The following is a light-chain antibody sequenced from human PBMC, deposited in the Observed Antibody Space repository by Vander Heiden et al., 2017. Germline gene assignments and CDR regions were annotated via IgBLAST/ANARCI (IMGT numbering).Light chain of an antibody. J-gene: IGKJ2*01. Sequence: EIVMTKSPATLSVSPGERATLSCRASQSVSSNLAWYQQKPGQAPRLLIYGASTRATGIPARFSGSGSGTEFTLTISSLQSEDFAVYYCQQYKNWPYTFGQGTKLEIK. CDR2: GAS. CDR1: QSVSSN. V-gene: IGKV3-15*01. CDR3: QQYKNWPYT.